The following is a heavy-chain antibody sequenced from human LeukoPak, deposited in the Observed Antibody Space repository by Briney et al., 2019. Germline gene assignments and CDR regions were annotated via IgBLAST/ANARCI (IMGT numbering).Heavy chain of an antibody. J-gene: IGHJ5*02. CDR1: GGSISSGGYY. Sequence: SETLSLTCTVSGGSISSGGYYWSWIRQHPGKGLEWIGYIYYSGSTYYNPPLKSRVTISVDTSKNQFSLKLSSVTAADTAVYYCARGIVVVVAATRVWFDPWGQGTLVTVSS. CDR2: IYYSGST. V-gene: IGHV4-31*03. CDR3: ARGIVVVVAATRVWFDP. D-gene: IGHD2-15*01.